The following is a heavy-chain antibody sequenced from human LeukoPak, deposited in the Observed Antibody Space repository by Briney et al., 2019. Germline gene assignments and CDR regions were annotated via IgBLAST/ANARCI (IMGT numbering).Heavy chain of an antibody. D-gene: IGHD3-3*01. V-gene: IGHV3-23*01. CDR3: AKQYDFWSGPDY. Sequence: GGSLRLSCAASGFTFSTYHISWVRQAPGKGLEWVSAISGSGATTYYADSVKGRCIISRDNSKNTLYLQMNSLRAEDAAIYYCAKQYDFWSGPDYWGQGTLVTVSS. CDR1: GFTFSTYH. J-gene: IGHJ4*02. CDR2: ISGSGATT.